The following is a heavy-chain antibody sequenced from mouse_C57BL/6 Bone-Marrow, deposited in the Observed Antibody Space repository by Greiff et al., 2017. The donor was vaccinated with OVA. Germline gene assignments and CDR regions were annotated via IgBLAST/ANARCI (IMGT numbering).Heavy chain of an antibody. Sequence: EAKLVESGGSLLKPGGSLKLSCAASGFTFSDYVLHWVRQAPEKGLGWVAYFSSGSSTIYYADTVKGRFTISRDNAKNTLFLHMTSRRSEAAAMYYCARGLLGFAYWGQGTLVTVSA. CDR3: ARGLLGFAY. CDR2: FSSGSSTI. J-gene: IGHJ3*01. CDR1: GFTFSDYV. D-gene: IGHD2-1*01. V-gene: IGHV5-17*01.